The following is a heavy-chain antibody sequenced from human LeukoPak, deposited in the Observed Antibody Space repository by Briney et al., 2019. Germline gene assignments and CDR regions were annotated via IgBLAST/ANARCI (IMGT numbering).Heavy chain of an antibody. Sequence: GGSLRLSCAASGFTFSSYWMHWVRQVPGKGLVWVARINPGGSSITYADSVKGRFTISRDNAKNTLYLQMDSLRAEDTAVYFCASDPGNVYYYYYGMDVWGQGTTVTVSS. CDR2: INPGGSSI. J-gene: IGHJ6*02. D-gene: IGHD2-8*01. V-gene: IGHV3-74*01. CDR3: ASDPGNVYYYYYGMDV. CDR1: GFTFSSYW.